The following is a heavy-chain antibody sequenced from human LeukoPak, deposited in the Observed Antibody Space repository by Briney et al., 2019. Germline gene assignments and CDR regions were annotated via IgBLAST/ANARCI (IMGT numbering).Heavy chain of an antibody. V-gene: IGHV4-30-4*08. D-gene: IGHD7-27*01. CDR2: IYYSGST. Sequence: SETLSLTCTVSGGSISSGDYYWSWIRQPPGKGLEWIGYIYYSGSTYYNPSLKSRVTISVDTSKNQFSLKLSSVTAADTAVYYCARDLGTAPFSPTAFDIWGQGTMVTVSS. CDR1: GGSISSGDYY. J-gene: IGHJ3*02. CDR3: ARDLGTAPFSPTAFDI.